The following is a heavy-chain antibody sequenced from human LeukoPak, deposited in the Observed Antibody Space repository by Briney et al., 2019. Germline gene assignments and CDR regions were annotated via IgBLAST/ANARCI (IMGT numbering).Heavy chain of an antibody. CDR2: ISSSSSYI. Sequence: GGSLRLSCAASGFTFSSYSMNWVRQAPGKGLEWVSSISSSSSYIYYAGSVKGRFTISRDNAKNSLYLQMNSLRAEDTAVYYCARAFYYYDSSGGNSWGQGTLVTVSS. V-gene: IGHV3-21*01. CDR1: GFTFSSYS. J-gene: IGHJ4*02. CDR3: ARAFYYYDSSGGNS. D-gene: IGHD3-22*01.